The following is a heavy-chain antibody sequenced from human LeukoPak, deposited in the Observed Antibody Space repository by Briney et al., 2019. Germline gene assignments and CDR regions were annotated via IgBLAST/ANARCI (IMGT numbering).Heavy chain of an antibody. J-gene: IGHJ6*04. CDR1: GSTFSSYW. D-gene: IGHD1-1*01. V-gene: IGHV3-74*01. CDR3: VRGQLERPFDFYYGMDV. CDR2: INGDENRT. Sequence: GGSLRLSCAASGSTFSSYWMHWVRQGPGKGLVWVARINGDENRTTYADSVRDRFTISRDNAKNTLYLQMNSLRAEDTAVYYCVRGQLERPFDFYYGMDVWGKGTTVTVSS.